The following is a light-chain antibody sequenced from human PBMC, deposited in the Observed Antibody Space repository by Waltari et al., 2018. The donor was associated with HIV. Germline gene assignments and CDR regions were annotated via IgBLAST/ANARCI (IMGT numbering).Light chain of an antibody. CDR2: WAS. J-gene: IGKJ3*01. V-gene: IGKV4-1*01. CDR1: QSVLYTSNNRTN. Sequence: DIVMTQSPDSLAVSLGERATINCTSSQSVLYTSNNRTNLGWYQQKPGQPPRLLIYWASTRESGVPDRFSGSGSGTDFTLTISSLQAEDVAVYYCQQYYTTPWRFGPGTKVDIK. CDR3: QQYYTTPWR.